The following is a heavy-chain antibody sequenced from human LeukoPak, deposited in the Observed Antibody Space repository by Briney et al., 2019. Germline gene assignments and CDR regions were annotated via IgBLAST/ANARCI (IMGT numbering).Heavy chain of an antibody. D-gene: IGHD3-10*01. Sequence: SQTLSLTCTVAGRSMSAYHSGWLRQPQEELLEWIGYMYYSARTSYYNPSLKSRVTISIDTANNQFSMKVSSVTAADTAVYYCARRWSGENLFDYWGQGALVTVSS. CDR2: MYYSART. CDR1: GRSMSAYH. CDR3: ARRWSGENLFDY. J-gene: IGHJ4*02. V-gene: IGHV4-59*08.